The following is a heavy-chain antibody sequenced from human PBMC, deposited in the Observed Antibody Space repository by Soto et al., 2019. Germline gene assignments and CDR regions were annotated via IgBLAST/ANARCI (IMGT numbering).Heavy chain of an antibody. D-gene: IGHD3-22*01. CDR1: GGSLSNYG. Sequence: QVQLVQSGAEVKKPGSSVKVSCKASGGSLSNYGISWVRQAPGQGLEWMEAIIPVFGTPNYAQKFQDRVTITADESTTTVYMEVRSLTSEDTAVYYCASGDATKIVVTTYYAMDVWGQGTTVTVSS. CDR2: IIPVFGTP. V-gene: IGHV1-69*12. CDR3: ASGDATKIVVTTYYAMDV. J-gene: IGHJ6*02.